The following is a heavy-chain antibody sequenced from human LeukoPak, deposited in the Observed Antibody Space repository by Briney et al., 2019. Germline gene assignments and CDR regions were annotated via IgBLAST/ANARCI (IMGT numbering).Heavy chain of an antibody. CDR3: ARNWFDP. Sequence: GGSLRLSCAASGFTVSSDYMSWVRQAPGKGLVWVSVIYSGGSTYYADSVKGRFTISRDKSKNTVYLQMNSLRFEDTAMYYCARNWFDPWGQGTLVTVSS. J-gene: IGHJ5*02. V-gene: IGHV3-53*05. CDR1: GFTVSSDY. CDR2: IYSGGST.